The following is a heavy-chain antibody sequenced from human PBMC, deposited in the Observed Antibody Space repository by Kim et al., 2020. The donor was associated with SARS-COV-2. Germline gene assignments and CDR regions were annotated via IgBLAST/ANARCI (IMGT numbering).Heavy chain of an antibody. CDR1: GFTFNNYA. V-gene: IGHV3-23*01. CDR2: ISASGGST. J-gene: IGHJ4*02. D-gene: IGHD3-10*01. CDR3: AKGSGSGTYNLVY. Sequence: GGSLRLSCAASGFTFNNYAMNWVRQAPGKGLEWVSAISASGGSTFYADSVNGRFTISRDNSKNTLYLQVNNLRVEDTALYYCAKGSGSGTYNLVYWGQGTLVTVSS.